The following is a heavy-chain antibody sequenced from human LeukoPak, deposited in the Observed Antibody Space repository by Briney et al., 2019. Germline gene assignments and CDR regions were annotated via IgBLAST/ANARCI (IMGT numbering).Heavy chain of an antibody. V-gene: IGHV4-34*01. CDR3: ARAGDYDYGYYYYYMDV. CDR2: INHSGST. J-gene: IGHJ6*03. CDR1: GGSFSGYY. D-gene: IGHD4-17*01. Sequence: PSETLSLTCAVYGGSFSGYYWSWIRQPAGKGLEGIGEINHSGSTNYNPSLKSRVTISVDTSKNQFSLKLSSVTAADTAVYYCARAGDYDYGYYYYYMDVWGKGTTVTVSS.